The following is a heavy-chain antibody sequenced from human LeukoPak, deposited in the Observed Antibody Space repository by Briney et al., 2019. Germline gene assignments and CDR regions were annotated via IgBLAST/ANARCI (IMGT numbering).Heavy chain of an antibody. CDR2: INYSGST. CDR3: ARAVVAATLFDY. CDR1: GGSISSSSYY. V-gene: IGHV4-39*07. D-gene: IGHD2-15*01. J-gene: IGHJ4*02. Sequence: SETLSLTCTVSGGSISSSSYYWGWIRQPPGKGLEWIGSINYSGSTYYNPSLKSRVTISVDTSKNQFSLKLSSVTAADTAVYYCARAVVAATLFDYWGQGTLVTVSS.